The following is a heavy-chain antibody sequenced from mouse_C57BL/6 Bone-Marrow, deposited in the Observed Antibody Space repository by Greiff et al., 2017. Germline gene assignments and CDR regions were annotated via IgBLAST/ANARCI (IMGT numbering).Heavy chain of an antibody. CDR2: IDPENGDT. CDR3: TKFGYYYGLWYFDV. V-gene: IGHV14-4*01. Sequence: VQLQQSGAELVRPGASVKLSCTASGFNIKDDYMHWVKQRPEQGLEWIGWIDPENGDTEYASKFQGKATITADTSSNTAYLQLSSLTSEDTAVYYGTKFGYYYGLWYFDVWGTGTTVTVSS. D-gene: IGHD1-1*01. CDR1: GFNIKDDY. J-gene: IGHJ1*03.